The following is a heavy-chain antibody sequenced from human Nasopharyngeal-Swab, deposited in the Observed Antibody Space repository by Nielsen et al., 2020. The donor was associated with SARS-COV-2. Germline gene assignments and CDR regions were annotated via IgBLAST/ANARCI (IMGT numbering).Heavy chain of an antibody. CDR3: ARSVNALYGMDA. Sequence: SVKVSCKASGGTFSSYAISWVRQAPGQGLEWMGGIIPIFGTANYAQKFQGRVTITADESTSTAYMELSSLRSEDTAVYYCARSVNALYGMDARGQGTTVTVSS. CDR1: GGTFSSYA. D-gene: IGHD2-8*01. V-gene: IGHV1-69*13. CDR2: IIPIFGTA. J-gene: IGHJ6*02.